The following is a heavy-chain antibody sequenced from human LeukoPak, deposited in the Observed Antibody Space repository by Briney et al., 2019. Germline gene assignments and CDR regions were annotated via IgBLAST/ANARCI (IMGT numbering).Heavy chain of an antibody. Sequence: PGGSLRLSYAAAGFTVSSNYMSGVRQARGKGLEWVSVIYSGGSTYYADSVKGRFTISRDNSKNTLYLQMNSLRAEDTAVYYCAREGLYDILTGYRAFDIWGQGTMVTVSS. CDR3: AREGLYDILTGYRAFDI. CDR1: GFTVSSNY. J-gene: IGHJ3*02. CDR2: IYSGGST. V-gene: IGHV3-66*01. D-gene: IGHD3-9*01.